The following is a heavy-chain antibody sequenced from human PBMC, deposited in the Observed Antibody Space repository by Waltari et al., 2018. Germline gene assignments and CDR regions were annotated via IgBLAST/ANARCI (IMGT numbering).Heavy chain of an antibody. CDR3: ARPSEQFLGPFDI. CDR2: IYPGDSDT. CDR1: GNTFTTYW. Sequence: EVRLVQSGAEVKKPGESLQISCKGAGNTFTTYWIGWVRQMPGKGLEWMGIIYPGDSDTRYSPSFQGQVTMSADKSINTAYLQWSSLKASDSAMYYCARPSEQFLGPFDIWGQGTMVTVSS. J-gene: IGHJ3*02. D-gene: IGHD3-3*01. V-gene: IGHV5-51*01.